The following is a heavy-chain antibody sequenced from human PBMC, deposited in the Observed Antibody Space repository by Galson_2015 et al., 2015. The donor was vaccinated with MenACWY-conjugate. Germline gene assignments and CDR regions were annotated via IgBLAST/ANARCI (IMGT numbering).Heavy chain of an antibody. CDR1: GFTFSNYA. Sequence: SLRLSCAASGFTFSNYAMGWVRQASGKGLEWVSGLSGSGDKTYYEESVKGRFTISRDNPKNTLHLQMNSLRAEDTAIYHCASRSGGYYGHFDYWGQGTLVTVSS. CDR2: LSGSGDKT. V-gene: IGHV3-23*01. J-gene: IGHJ4*02. D-gene: IGHD3-10*01. CDR3: ASRSGGYYGHFDY.